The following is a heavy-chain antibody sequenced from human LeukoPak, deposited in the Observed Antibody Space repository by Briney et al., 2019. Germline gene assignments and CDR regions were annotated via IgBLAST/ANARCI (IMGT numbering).Heavy chain of an antibody. J-gene: IGHJ6*02. D-gene: IGHD6-19*01. CDR2: ISYDGSDK. Sequence: GGSLRLSCAASGFTFSSYGMHWVRQAPGRGLEWVAVISYDGSDKYYADSVKGRFTISRDNSKNTLYLQMNSLRAEDTAVYYCARPAGTYDYSYGMDVWGQGTTVTVSS. CDR3: ARPAGTYDYSYGMDV. V-gene: IGHV3-30-3*01. CDR1: GFTFSSYG.